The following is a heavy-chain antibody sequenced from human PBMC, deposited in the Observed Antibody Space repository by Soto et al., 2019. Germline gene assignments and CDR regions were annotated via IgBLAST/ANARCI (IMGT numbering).Heavy chain of an antibody. CDR3: ARLWDLPSPFDY. V-gene: IGHV1-18*01. J-gene: IGHJ4*02. CDR2: ISGYNYNT. CDR1: GYSFTSYG. D-gene: IGHD1-26*01. Sequence: QVQLVQSAAEVKKPGASVKVSRKASGYSFTSYGISWVRQAPGQGLEWMGWISGYNYNTKYAQKFQGRVTMTTDTFTSTAYMELRSLTSDDTAVYYCARLWDLPSPFDYWGQGTLVTVSS.